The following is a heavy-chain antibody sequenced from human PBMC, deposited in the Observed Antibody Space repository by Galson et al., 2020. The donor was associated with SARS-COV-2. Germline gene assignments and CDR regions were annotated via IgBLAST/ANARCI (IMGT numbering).Heavy chain of an antibody. D-gene: IGHD6-19*01. CDR2: TYYRSKWYN. CDR3: ARDLKTVAASNLLNAFDM. V-gene: IGHV6-1*01. Sequence: SQTPSLTCAISGDSVSSNSAARNWIRQSPSRGLEWLGRTYYRSKWYNDYAVSVYSRITINPDTSKNLFSLQLNSVTPEDTAVYYCARDLKTVAASNLLNAFDMWGQGTVVTVSS. J-gene: IGHJ3*02. CDR1: GDSVSSNSAA.